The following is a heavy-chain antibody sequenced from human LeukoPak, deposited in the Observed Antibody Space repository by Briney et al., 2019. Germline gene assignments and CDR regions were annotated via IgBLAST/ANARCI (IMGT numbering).Heavy chain of an antibody. J-gene: IGHJ4*02. D-gene: IGHD2-21*02. CDR2: ISSSSSTI. CDR1: GFTFSSYG. CDR3: AKDLGTYCGGDCPHPGY. V-gene: IGHV3-48*01. Sequence: GGSLRLSCAASGFTFSSYGMTWVRQAPGKGLEWVSYISSSSSTIYYADSVKGRFTISRDDSKNTLYLQMNSLRAEDTAVYYCAKDLGTYCGGDCPHPGYWGQGTLVTVSS.